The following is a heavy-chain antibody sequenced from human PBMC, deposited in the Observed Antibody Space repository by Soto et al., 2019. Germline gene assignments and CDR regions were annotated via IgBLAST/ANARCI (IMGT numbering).Heavy chain of an antibody. J-gene: IGHJ4*02. CDR3: ARSEGYNYTP. CDR2: INHSGST. D-gene: IGHD5-12*01. CDR1: GGSFSGYY. Sequence: SETLSLTCAVYGGSFSGYYWSWIRQPPGKGLEWIGEINHSGSTNYNPSLKSRVTISVDTSKNQLSLKLSSVTAADTAVYYCARSEGYNYTPWGQGTLVTVSS. V-gene: IGHV4-34*01.